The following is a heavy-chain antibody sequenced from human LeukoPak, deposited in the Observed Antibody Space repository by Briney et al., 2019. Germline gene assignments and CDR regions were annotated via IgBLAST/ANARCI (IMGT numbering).Heavy chain of an antibody. CDR3: ARDNPRENSGYYPPSF. D-gene: IGHD3-22*01. V-gene: IGHV1-2*06. CDR2: INPNSGGT. J-gene: IGHJ4*02. CDR1: GYTFTAYY. Sequence: ASVKVSCKASGYTFTAYYMRWVRQAPGQGLEWMGRINPNSGGTNYAQKFQDRVTMTRDTSISTSYMELSSLGSDDTAVYYCARDNPRENSGYYPPSFWGQGTLVTVSS.